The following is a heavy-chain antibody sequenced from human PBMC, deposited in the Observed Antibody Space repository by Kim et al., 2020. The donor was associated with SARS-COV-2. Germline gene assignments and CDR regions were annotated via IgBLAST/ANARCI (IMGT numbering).Heavy chain of an antibody. V-gene: IGHV4-31*02. J-gene: IGHJ4*02. D-gene: IGHD3-22*01. Sequence: RKSRVAISVDTSENQFSLKLSSVTAADTAVYYCARVSYYDSSGYWYYFDYWGQGTLVTVSS. CDR3: ARVSYYDSSGYWYYFDY.